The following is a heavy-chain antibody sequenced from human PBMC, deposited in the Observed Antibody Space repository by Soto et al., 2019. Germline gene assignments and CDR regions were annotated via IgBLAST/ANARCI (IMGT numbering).Heavy chain of an antibody. CDR2: IYSGGST. CDR1: GFTVSSNY. D-gene: IGHD1-26*01. J-gene: IGHJ4*02. V-gene: IGHV3-66*01. Sequence: PGGSLRLSCAASGFTVSSNYMSWVRQAPGRGLEWVSVIYSGGSTYYADSVKGRFTISRDNSKNTLYLQMNSLRAEDTAVYYCTREEVGATIPFYYWCQGTLVTVSS. CDR3: TREEVGATIPFYY.